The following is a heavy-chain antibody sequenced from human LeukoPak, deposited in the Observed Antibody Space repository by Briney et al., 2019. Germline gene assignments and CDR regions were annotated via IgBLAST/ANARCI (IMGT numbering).Heavy chain of an antibody. CDR2: IKQDGSEK. D-gene: IGHD6-19*01. V-gene: IGHV3-7*01. Sequence: GGSLGLSCVVSGFSFTNNWMSWVRQAPGKGLEWVASIKQDGSEKYYVDSVKGRFTISRDNARNSLYLQMNSLRAEDTAVYYCARRIVVAGGFDYWGQGTLVTVSS. J-gene: IGHJ4*02. CDR1: GFSFTNNW. CDR3: ARRIVVAGGFDY.